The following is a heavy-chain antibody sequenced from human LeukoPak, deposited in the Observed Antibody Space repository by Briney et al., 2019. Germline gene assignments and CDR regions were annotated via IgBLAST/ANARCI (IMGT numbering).Heavy chain of an antibody. D-gene: IGHD3-10*01. CDR3: ARGTFGELSLFDP. Sequence: GASVKVSCKASGGTFSSYAISWVRQAPGQGLEWMGGIIPMFGTANYAQKFQGRVTITADESTSTAYMELSSLRSDDTAVYYCARGTFGELSLFDPWGQGTLVTVSS. CDR2: IIPMFGTA. CDR1: GGTFSSYA. J-gene: IGHJ5*02. V-gene: IGHV1-69*13.